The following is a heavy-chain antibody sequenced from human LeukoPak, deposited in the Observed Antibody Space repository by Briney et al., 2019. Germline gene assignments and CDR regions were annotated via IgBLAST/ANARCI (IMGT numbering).Heavy chain of an antibody. CDR3: TNLLGYCSSTSCYEPDY. D-gene: IGHD2-2*01. CDR1: GITLSNYD. CDR2: FTSDGAT. V-gene: IGHV3-23*01. J-gene: IGHJ4*02. Sequence: GSLRLSCAASGITLSNYDMYWVRQAPGKGLEWVSVFTSDGATYYAASVKGRFTISRDNSKNTLYLQMNSLEVEDTAVYFCTNLLGYCSSTSCYEPDYWGQGTLVTVSS.